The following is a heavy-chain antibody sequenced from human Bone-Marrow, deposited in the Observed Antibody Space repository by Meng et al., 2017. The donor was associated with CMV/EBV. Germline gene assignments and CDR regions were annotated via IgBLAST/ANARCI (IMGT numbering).Heavy chain of an antibody. CDR2: ISYDGSNK. J-gene: IGHJ4*02. Sequence: GESLKISCAASGFTFSSYAMHWVRQAPGKGLEWVAVISYDGSNKYYADSVKGRFTISRDNSKNTLYLQMNSLRAEDTAVYYCARGGITTVRGGDYWAQGTLVTVSS. CDR1: GFTFSSYA. V-gene: IGHV3-30-3*01. D-gene: IGHD3-10*01. CDR3: ARGGITTVRGGDY.